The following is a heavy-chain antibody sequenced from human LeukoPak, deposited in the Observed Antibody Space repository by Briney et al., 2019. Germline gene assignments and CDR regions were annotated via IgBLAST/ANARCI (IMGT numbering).Heavy chain of an antibody. CDR3: ARGVVATIRGVYYFDY. Sequence: SETLSLTCAVYGGSFSGYYWSWIRQPPGKGLEWIGEINHSGSTNYNPSLKSRVTISVDTSKNQFSLKLSSVTAADTAVYYCARGVVATIRGVYYFDYWGQGTLVTVSS. D-gene: IGHD5-12*01. V-gene: IGHV4-34*01. CDR1: GGSFSGYY. CDR2: INHSGST. J-gene: IGHJ4*02.